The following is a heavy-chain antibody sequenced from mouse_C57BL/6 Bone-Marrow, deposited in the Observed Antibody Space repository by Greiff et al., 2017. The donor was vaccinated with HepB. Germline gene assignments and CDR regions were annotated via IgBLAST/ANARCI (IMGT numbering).Heavy chain of an antibody. V-gene: IGHV1-7*01. CDR2: INPSSGYT. CDR3: ASLYYGNYFDY. CDR1: GYTFTSYW. J-gene: IGHJ2*01. D-gene: IGHD2-1*01. Sequence: VQLQESGAELSKPGASVKLSCKASGYTFTSYWMHWVKQRPGQGLEWIGYINPSSGYTKYNQKFKSKATLTADKSSSTAYMQLSSLTYEDSAVYYCASLYYGNYFDYWGQGTTLTVSS.